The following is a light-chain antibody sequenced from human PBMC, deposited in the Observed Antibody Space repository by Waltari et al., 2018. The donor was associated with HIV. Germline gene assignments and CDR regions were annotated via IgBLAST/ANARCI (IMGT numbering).Light chain of an antibody. J-gene: IGLJ1*01. CDR1: NSNVGSDV. CDR2: GDN. Sequence: QSVLTQPHPASGTPGQRVIISCSGSNSNVGSDVVNWYQQLPGTAPKLLIYGDNARPAGVPDRFSGSKSGASASLAISDLQSEDEAEYYCAAWDARLNEYLFGTGTKVTVL. CDR3: AAWDARLNEYL. V-gene: IGLV1-44*01.